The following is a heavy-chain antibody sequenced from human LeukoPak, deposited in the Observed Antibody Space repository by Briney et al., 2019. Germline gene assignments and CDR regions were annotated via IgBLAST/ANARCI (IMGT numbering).Heavy chain of an antibody. V-gene: IGHV1-8*03. CDR2: MNPNSGNT. CDR3: AREAHYDFWSGYPPRSAFDI. Sequence: ASVKVSCKASGYTFSSYDINWVRQATGQGLEWMGWMNPNSGNTGYAQKFQGRVTITRNTSISTAYMELSSLRSEDTAVYYCAREAHYDFWSGYPPRSAFDIWGQGTMVTVSS. CDR1: GYTFSSYD. D-gene: IGHD3-3*01. J-gene: IGHJ3*02.